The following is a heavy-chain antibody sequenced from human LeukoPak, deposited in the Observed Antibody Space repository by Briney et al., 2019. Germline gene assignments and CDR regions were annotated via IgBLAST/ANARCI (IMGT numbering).Heavy chain of an antibody. V-gene: IGHV3-23*01. Sequence: TGGSLRLSCAPSGFTLGNYAMSWVRQAPGKGLEWVSSISGLDGTTFYADSVKGRFTISRDSSKNTLYLQMNSLRAEDTAVYYCAKEHSGSYPDPDRENWFDPWGQGTLVTVSS. D-gene: IGHD3-10*01. CDR2: ISGLDGTT. CDR3: AKEHSGSYPDPDRENWFDP. J-gene: IGHJ5*02. CDR1: GFTLGNYA.